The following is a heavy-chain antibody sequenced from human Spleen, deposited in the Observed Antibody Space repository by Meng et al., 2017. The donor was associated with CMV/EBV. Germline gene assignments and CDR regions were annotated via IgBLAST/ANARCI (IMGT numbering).Heavy chain of an antibody. D-gene: IGHD3-3*01. Sequence: SETLSLTCTVSGGSISSSSYSWGWIRQPPGKGLEWIGSIYYSGSTYYNPSLKSRVTISVDTSKNQFALKLSSVTAADTAVYYCARESSRGVWSGYYLTNWFDPWGQVTLVTVSS. V-gene: IGHV4-39*06. CDR3: ARESSRGVWSGYYLTNWFDP. CDR2: IYYSGST. CDR1: GGSISSSSYS. J-gene: IGHJ5*02.